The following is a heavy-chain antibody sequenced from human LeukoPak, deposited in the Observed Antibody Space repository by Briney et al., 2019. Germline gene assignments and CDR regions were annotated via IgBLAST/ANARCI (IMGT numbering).Heavy chain of an antibody. D-gene: IGHD2-21*01. J-gene: IGHJ4*02. Sequence: GGSLRLSCAASGFSFSNTWMHWVRQVPGKGLVWVARIKSDGSGITYADSVEGRFTISRDNPRNTLYLQMNSLRGEDTAVYYCARERGVSHPFDYWGQGTPVTVSS. CDR1: GFSFSNTW. CDR2: IKSDGSGI. V-gene: IGHV3-74*01. CDR3: ARERGVSHPFDY.